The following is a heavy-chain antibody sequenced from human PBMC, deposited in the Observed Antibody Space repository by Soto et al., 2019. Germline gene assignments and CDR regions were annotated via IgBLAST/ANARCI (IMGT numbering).Heavy chain of an antibody. J-gene: IGHJ4*02. CDR3: VKDRWVDY. D-gene: IGHD3-16*01. CDR2: ISSNGGPT. Sequence: GGSLRLSCATSGFTFSSYAMHWVRQAPGKGLEYVSSISSNGGPTYYADSVKGRFTISRDNSKGTLYLQMGSLRTEDTAAYYCVKDRWVDYWGQGTLVTGS. CDR1: GFTFSSYA. V-gene: IGHV3-64D*06.